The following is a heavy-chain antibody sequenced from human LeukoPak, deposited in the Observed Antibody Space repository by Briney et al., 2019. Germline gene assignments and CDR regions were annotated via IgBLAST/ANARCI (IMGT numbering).Heavy chain of an antibody. CDR2: IRHKANSYTT. Sequence: GGSLRLSCAASGFTFSDHYMDWVRQAPGKGLEWIARIRHKANSYTTEYAASVKGRFTISRDDSKNSLYLQMNSLKTEDTAVYYCARVDGGFDLWGQGTMVTVSS. CDR1: GFTFSDHY. J-gene: IGHJ3*01. CDR3: ARVDGGFDL. V-gene: IGHV3-72*01.